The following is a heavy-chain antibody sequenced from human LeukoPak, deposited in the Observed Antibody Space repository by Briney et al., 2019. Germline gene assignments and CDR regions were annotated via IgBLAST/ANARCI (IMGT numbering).Heavy chain of an antibody. V-gene: IGHV3-30*02. Sequence: SGGSLRLSCEASGFTFSSYAMSWVRQAPGKGLEWVAFIRYDGSNKYYADSVKGRFTISRDNSKNTLYLQMNSLRAEDTAVYYGHLNYDSREDYWGQGTLVTVSS. D-gene: IGHD3-22*01. CDR2: IRYDGSNK. J-gene: IGHJ4*02. CDR3: HLNYDSREDY. CDR1: GFTFSSYA.